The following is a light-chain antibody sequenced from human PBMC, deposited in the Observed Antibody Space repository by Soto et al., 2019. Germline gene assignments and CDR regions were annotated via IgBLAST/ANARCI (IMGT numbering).Light chain of an antibody. CDR1: QSISSW. Sequence: DVRVTRCPCAQSAAVGDRFTITCRASQSISSWLAWYQQKPGKAPKLLIYAASSLQSGVPSRFSGSGSGTDFTLTITSLPPEDFAPSSCQQTYSIPPWTFGQGTKVDIK. CDR2: AAS. CDR3: QQTYSIPPWT. V-gene: IGKV1-39*01. J-gene: IGKJ1*01.